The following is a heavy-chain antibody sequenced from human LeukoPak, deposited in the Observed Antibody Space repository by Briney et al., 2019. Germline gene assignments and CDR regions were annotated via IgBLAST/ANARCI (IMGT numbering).Heavy chain of an antibody. CDR2: ILNDGGST. V-gene: IGHV3-74*01. CDR1: GFTFNRYW. J-gene: IGHJ6*02. CDR3: AREPSV. Sequence: GGSLRLSCAASGFTFNRYWMHWVRQAPGEGPVWVAHILNDGGSTSYADSVKGRFTISRDNSKNTLYLQMNSLRAEDTAVYYCAREPSVWGQGTTVTVSS.